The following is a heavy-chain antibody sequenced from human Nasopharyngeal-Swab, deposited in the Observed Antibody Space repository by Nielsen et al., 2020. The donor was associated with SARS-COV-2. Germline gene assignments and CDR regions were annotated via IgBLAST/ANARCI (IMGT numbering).Heavy chain of an antibody. V-gene: IGHV3-64D*06. CDR3: VKDSSGYEFDS. J-gene: IGHJ4*02. CDR1: GFTFSNYA. D-gene: IGHD3-22*01. Sequence: GECLKISCSASGFTFSNYAMHWVRQAPGKGLEYVSAISSTGGNTYYTDSVKGRFTISRDNSKNTLYLQMGSLRVEDTAVYYCVKDSSGYEFDSWGQGTLVTVSS. CDR2: ISSTGGNT.